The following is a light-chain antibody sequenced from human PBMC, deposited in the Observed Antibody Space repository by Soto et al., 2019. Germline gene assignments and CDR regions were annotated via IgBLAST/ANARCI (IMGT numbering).Light chain of an antibody. CDR3: QKYNSSPWT. CDR1: QGISTY. J-gene: IGKJ1*01. V-gene: IGKV1-27*01. Sequence: DIQMTQSPSSLSASVGDRVTISCRASQGISTYLAWYQQKPGKVPQILIGAASTLHSGVPSRFSGSGSGTDFTLTISSLQPEDVATYYCQKYNSSPWTFGQGTKVDIK. CDR2: AAS.